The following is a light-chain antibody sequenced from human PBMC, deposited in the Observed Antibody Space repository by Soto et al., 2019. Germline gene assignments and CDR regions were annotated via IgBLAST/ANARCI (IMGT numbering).Light chain of an antibody. CDR1: QSVSSNY. CDR3: HHYGRSSMFT. CDR2: GAS. Sequence: EIVVTQSPGTLSLSPGERATLSCRASQSVSSNYLAWYQQKPGEAPRLLISGASRGAAGIPDRFSVSGSGTDFTLNIHRLEPEDVAAYFCHHYGRSSMFTFGQGTKLEIK. V-gene: IGKV3-20*01. J-gene: IGKJ2*01.